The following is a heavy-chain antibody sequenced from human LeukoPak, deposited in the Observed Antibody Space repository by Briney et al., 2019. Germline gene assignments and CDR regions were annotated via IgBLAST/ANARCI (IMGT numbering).Heavy chain of an antibody. CDR2: INPNSGGT. D-gene: IGHD6-19*01. CDR1: GYTFTGYY. CDR3: AIAVAGTSWFDP. V-gene: IGHV1-2*02. Sequence: ASVKVSCKASGYTFTGYYMHWVRQAPGQGLEWMGWINPNSGGTNCAQKFQGRVTMTRDTSISTAYMELSRLRSDDTAVYYCAIAVAGTSWFDPWGQGTLVTVSS. J-gene: IGHJ5*02.